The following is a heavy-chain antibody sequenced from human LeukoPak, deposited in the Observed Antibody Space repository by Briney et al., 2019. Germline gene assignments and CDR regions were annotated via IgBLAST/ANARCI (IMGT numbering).Heavy chain of an antibody. Sequence: PSETLSLTCAVSGGSISSGGYSWSWLRQPPGQGLEWIGYIYHSGSTYYNPSLKSRVTISVHRSKNQFSLKLSSVTAADTAVYYCARAGSASSGWYYFDYWGQGTLATVSS. CDR1: GGSISSGGYS. CDR3: ARAGSASSGWYYFDY. V-gene: IGHV4-30-2*01. J-gene: IGHJ4*02. D-gene: IGHD6-19*01. CDR2: IYHSGST.